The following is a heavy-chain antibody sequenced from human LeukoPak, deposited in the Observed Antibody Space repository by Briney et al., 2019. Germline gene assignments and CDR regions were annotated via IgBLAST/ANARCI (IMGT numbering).Heavy chain of an antibody. D-gene: IGHD1-1*01. Sequence: GGSLRLSCAASGFTFTNYWIHWVRQAPGKGLVWVSHINRDGSSTKYADSVKGRFTISRDNAKNTVFLQMNSLRAEDTAVYYCTGATTAAFDCWGQGTLVTVSS. CDR2: INRDGSST. CDR3: TGATTAAFDC. V-gene: IGHV3-74*03. CDR1: GFTFTNYW. J-gene: IGHJ4*02.